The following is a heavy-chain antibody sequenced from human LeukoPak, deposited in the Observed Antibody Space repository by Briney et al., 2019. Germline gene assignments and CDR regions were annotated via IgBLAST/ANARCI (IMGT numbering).Heavy chain of an antibody. CDR2: IWYDGSNK. CDR1: GFTFSSYA. J-gene: IGHJ4*02. CDR3: ARAVPAALDY. Sequence: GGSLRLSCAASGFTFSSYAMHWVRQAPGKGLEWVAVIWYDGSNKYYADSVKGRFTISRDNARNSVYLQMSSLRDEDTALYYCARAVPAALDYWGQGTLVTVSS. D-gene: IGHD2-2*01. V-gene: IGHV3-33*08.